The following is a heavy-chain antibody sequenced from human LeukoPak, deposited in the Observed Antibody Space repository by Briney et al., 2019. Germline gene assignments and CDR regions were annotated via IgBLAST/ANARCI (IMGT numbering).Heavy chain of an antibody. J-gene: IGHJ3*01. CDR1: GGTISSYY. CDR3: ARRNVLTEGEAFDF. Sequence: PSETLSLTCTVSGGTISSYYWAWIRQPPGTGLEWIGYVYNSGNTNYNPSLRSRVTVSMDASKNQFSLKLNSVTAADTAVYFCARRNVLTEGEAFDFWGQGTLVTVSS. CDR2: VYNSGNT. V-gene: IGHV4-59*08. D-gene: IGHD3-16*01.